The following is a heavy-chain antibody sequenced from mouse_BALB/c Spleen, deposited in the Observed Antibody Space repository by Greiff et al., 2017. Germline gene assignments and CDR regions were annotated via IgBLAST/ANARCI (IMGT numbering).Heavy chain of an antibody. CDR1: GFTFSDFY. Sequence: EVQGVESGGGLVKPGGSLKLSCAASGFTFSDFYMYWVRQTPEKRLEWVATISDGGSYTYYPDSVKGRFTISRDNAKNNLYLQMSSLKSEDTAMYYCARLPPYGDDDDWYFDVWGAGTTVTVSS. CDR2: ISDGGSYT. CDR3: ARLPPYGDDDDWYFDV. J-gene: IGHJ1*01. D-gene: IGHD2-2*01. V-gene: IGHV5-4*02.